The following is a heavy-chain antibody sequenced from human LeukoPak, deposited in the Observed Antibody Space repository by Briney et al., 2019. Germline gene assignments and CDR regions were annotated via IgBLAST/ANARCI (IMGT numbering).Heavy chain of an antibody. CDR3: ARGLDYLDV. V-gene: IGHV4-39*01. D-gene: IGHD3/OR15-3a*01. Sequence: PSETLSLTCTVSGGSITGISYYWNWLRQPPGKELERIGRIYQTGSADYKPSLKSRVTLSVDTTNNQFSLRLSSVTAADTAVYYCARGLDYLDVWGKGVTVSISS. CDR2: IYQTGSA. CDR1: GGSITGISYY. J-gene: IGHJ6*03.